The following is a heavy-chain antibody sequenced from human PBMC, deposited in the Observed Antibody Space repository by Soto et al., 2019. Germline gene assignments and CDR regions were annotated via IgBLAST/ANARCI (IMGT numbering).Heavy chain of an antibody. J-gene: IGHJ6*02. D-gene: IGHD2-21*02. CDR2: IIPIFGTA. CDR3: ARGIVVVTATKYYYGMDV. V-gene: IGHV1-69*13. Sequence: SVKVSCKASGGTFSSYAISWVRQAPGQGLEWMGGIIPIFGTANYAQKFQGRVTITADESTSTAYMELSSLRSEDTAVYYCARGIVVVTATKYYYGMDVSGQATTVTVSS. CDR1: GGTFSSYA.